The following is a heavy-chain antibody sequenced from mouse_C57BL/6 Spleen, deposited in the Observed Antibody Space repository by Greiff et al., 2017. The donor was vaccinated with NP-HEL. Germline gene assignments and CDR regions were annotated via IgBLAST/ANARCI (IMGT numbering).Heavy chain of an antibody. Sequence: QVQLKESGPGLVQPSQSLSITCTVSGFSLTSYGVHWVRQSPGKGLEWLGVIWSGGSTDYNAAFISRLSISKDNSKSQVFFKMNSLQADDTAIYYCARNYYYGSSGYFDVWGTGTTVTVSS. D-gene: IGHD1-1*01. CDR1: GFSLTSYG. V-gene: IGHV2-2*01. J-gene: IGHJ1*03. CDR3: ARNYYYGSSGYFDV. CDR2: IWSGGST.